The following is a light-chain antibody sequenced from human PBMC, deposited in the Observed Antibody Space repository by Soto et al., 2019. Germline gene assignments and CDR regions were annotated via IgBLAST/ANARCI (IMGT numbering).Light chain of an antibody. V-gene: IGKV1-39*01. CDR1: QTIRSF. J-gene: IGKJ1*01. Sequence: DIQMTQSPSSLSASVGDRVTITCRPSQTIRSFLNWYQQKPGKAPKLLIYSASSLQSGVPSRFSGSGSGTDFTLTISKLQPEDFATYYCQQSYITPLAFGQGTKVEIK. CDR2: SAS. CDR3: QQSYITPLA.